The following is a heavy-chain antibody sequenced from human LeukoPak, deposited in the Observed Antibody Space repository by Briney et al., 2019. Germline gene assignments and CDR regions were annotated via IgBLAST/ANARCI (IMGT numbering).Heavy chain of an antibody. Sequence: PSETLSLTCTVSGGSISSSSYYWGWIRQPPGKGLEWIGYIYYSGSTYYNPSLKSRVTISVDTSKNQFSLKLSSVTAADTAVYYCARDFSRPNRAFDIWGQGTMVTVSS. V-gene: IGHV4-30-4*08. J-gene: IGHJ3*02. CDR2: IYYSGST. CDR1: GGSISSSSYY. D-gene: IGHD2/OR15-2a*01. CDR3: ARDFSRPNRAFDI.